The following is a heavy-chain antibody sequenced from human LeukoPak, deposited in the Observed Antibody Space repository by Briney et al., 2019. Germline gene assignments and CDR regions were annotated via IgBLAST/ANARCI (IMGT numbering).Heavy chain of an antibody. CDR1: GFTFSSYS. CDR3: ASSADIVVVPAAHEGDY. V-gene: IGHV3-21*01. D-gene: IGHD2-2*01. CDR2: ISSSSSYI. Sequence: PGGSLRLSCAASGFTFSSYSMNWVRQAPGKGLEWVSSISSSSSYIYYADSVKGRFTISRDNAKNSLYLQMNSLRAEDTAVYYCASSADIVVVPAAHEGDYWGQGTLVTVSS. J-gene: IGHJ4*02.